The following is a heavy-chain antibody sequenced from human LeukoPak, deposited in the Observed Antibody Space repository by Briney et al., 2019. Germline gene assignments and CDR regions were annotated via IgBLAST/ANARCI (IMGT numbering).Heavy chain of an antibody. CDR1: GFTVSNMY. J-gene: IGHJ6*03. CDR2: IYGDGRT. D-gene: IGHD1-26*01. V-gene: IGHV3-66*01. CDR3: AGYGGSYPYYMDV. Sequence: GGSLRLSCAASGFTVSNMYMTWVRQAPGKGLEWVSLIYGDGRTSYADSVRGRFTISRDNSKNTLYLQMNSLRAEDTAVYYCAGYGGSYPYYMDVWGKGTTVTISS.